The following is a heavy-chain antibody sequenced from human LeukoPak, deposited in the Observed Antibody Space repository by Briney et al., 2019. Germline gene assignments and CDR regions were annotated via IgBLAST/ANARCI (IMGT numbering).Heavy chain of an antibody. Sequence: SETLSLTCTVSGGSISSGDYYWSWIRQPPGKGLEWIGYIYNNGRTHYNPSLESRVTISVDTSKNQFSLKLSSVTAADTAVYYCNYYGSGSYYRGVLDAFDIWGQGTMVTVSS. CDR3: NYYGSGSYYRGVLDAFDI. V-gene: IGHV4-30-4*01. D-gene: IGHD3-10*01. CDR1: GGSISSGDYY. J-gene: IGHJ3*02. CDR2: IYNNGRT.